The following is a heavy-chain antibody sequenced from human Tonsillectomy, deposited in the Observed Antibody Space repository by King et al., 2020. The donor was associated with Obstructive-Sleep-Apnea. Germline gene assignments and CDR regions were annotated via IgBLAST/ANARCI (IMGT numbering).Heavy chain of an antibody. CDR2: IQFHGSNL. D-gene: IGHD2-15*01. V-gene: IGHV3-30*02. CDR3: AKETEFCSGGSCYSDYFDY. J-gene: IGHJ4*02. CDR1: GCTFSSYG. Sequence: VQLVESGGGVVQPGRSLRLSCAASGCTFSSYGMHWVRQAPGKGLEWVAFIQFHGSNLYYADSVKGRVNISIDNSKNTLCLQMNSLRAEDTAVYYCAKETEFCSGGSCYSDYFDYWGQGTLVTVSS.